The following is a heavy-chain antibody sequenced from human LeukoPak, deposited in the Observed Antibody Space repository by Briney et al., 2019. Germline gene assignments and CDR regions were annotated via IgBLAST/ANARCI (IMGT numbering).Heavy chain of an antibody. D-gene: IGHD4-17*01. CDR3: ARALRTGQGDYVPVL. V-gene: IGHV5-51*01. J-gene: IGHJ4*02. CDR2: IYPGDSET. CDR1: GYEFTNYW. Sequence: PGESLKISCKASGYEFTNYWIGWVRQMPGKGLEWMTIIYPGDSETRYSPSFQGQVTISADKSIGTMYLQWSSLKASDTAMYYCARALRTGQGDYVPVLWGQGTLVIVSS.